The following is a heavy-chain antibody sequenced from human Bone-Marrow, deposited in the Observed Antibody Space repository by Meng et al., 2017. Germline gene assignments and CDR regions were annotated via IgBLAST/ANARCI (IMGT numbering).Heavy chain of an antibody. CDR3: ARGIGLYYDFWSGYYPNYYYYYGMDV. J-gene: IGHJ6*02. CDR2: IYYSGST. D-gene: IGHD3-3*01. V-gene: IGHV4-59*01. Sequence: SETLSLTCTVSGGSISSYYWSWIRQPPGKGLEWIGYIYYSGSTNYNPSLKSRVTISVDTSKNQFSLKLSSVTAADTAVYYCARGIGLYYDFWSGYYPNYYYYYGMDVWGQGTTVTVSS. CDR1: GGSISSYY.